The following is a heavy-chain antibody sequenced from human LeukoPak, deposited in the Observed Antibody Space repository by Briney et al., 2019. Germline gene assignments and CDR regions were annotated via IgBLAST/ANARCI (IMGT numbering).Heavy chain of an antibody. CDR1: GYTFTGYY. D-gene: IGHD1-26*01. V-gene: IGHV1-2*02. Sequence: ASVKVSCKASGYTFTGYYMHWVRQAPGQGLEWMGWINPNSGGTNYAQKFQERVTITRDMSTSTAYMELSSLRSEDTAVYYCAAGGSYQPFDYWGQGTLVTVSS. J-gene: IGHJ4*02. CDR2: INPNSGGT. CDR3: AAGGSYQPFDY.